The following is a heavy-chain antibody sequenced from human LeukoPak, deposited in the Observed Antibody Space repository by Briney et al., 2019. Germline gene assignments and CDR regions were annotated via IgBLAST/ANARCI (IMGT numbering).Heavy chain of an antibody. CDR1: GGSFSGYY. D-gene: IGHD4-17*01. V-gene: IGHV4-34*01. J-gene: IGHJ4*02. CDR3: AREGSGVTTFNY. CDR2: INHSGST. Sequence: PSETLSLTCAVYGGSFSGYYWSWIRQPPGKGLEWIGEINHSGSTNYNPSLKSRVTTSVDTSKNQFSLKLSSVTAADTAVYYCAREGSGVTTFNYWGQGTLVTVSS.